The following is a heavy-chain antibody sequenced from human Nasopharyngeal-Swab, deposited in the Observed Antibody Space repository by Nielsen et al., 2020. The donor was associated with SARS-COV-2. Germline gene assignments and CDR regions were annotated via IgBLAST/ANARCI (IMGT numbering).Heavy chain of an antibody. CDR2: ISYDGSSS. CDR3: ARDYYDSSGQNLGLDY. Sequence: GESLKISCAASGFTFTSYAMHWVRQAPGKGLEWVAVISYDGSSSYYADSVKGRFIISRDNSKNTLYLRMNSLRAEDTAVYYCARDYYDSSGQNLGLDYWGQGTLVTVSS. D-gene: IGHD3-22*01. J-gene: IGHJ4*02. V-gene: IGHV3-30*04. CDR1: GFTFTSYA.